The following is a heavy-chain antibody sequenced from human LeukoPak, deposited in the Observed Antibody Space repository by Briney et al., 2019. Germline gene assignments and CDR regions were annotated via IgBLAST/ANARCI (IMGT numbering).Heavy chain of an antibody. CDR2: VSSSTSSI. V-gene: IGHV3-48*02. CDR3: ARNEWLDY. D-gene: IGHD5-12*01. CDR1: GFTFSNYA. J-gene: IGHJ4*02. Sequence: GGSLRLSCAASGFTFSNYAMNWVRQAPGKGLEWVSYVSSSTSSIYYADSVQGRFTISRDNANNLLYLQMHSLRDEGTAVYYCARNEWLDYWGQGTLVTVSS.